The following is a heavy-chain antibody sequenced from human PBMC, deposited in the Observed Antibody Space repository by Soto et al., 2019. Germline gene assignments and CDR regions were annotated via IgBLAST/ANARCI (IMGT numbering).Heavy chain of an antibody. D-gene: IGHD5-12*01. Sequence: SGTLSLTCTVSGGSTSSYYWSWIRQPPGKGLEWIGYIYYSGSTNYNPSLKSRVTISVDTSKNQFSLKLSSVTAADTAVYYCARVLGLRSIPRYYYYAIDAWGQGTTV. CDR3: ARVLGLRSIPRYYYYAIDA. V-gene: IGHV4-59*01. CDR1: GGSTSSYY. CDR2: IYYSGST. J-gene: IGHJ6*01.